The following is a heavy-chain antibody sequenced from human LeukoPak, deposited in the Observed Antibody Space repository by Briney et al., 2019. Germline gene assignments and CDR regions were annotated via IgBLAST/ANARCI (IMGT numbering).Heavy chain of an antibody. CDR3: ASCLRYFGT. Sequence: SETLSLTCTVSGGSISSYYWSWIRQPPGKGLEWIGYIYYSGSTNYNPSLKSRVTISVDTSKNQFSLKLSSVTAADTAVYYCASCLRYFGTWGQGTLVTVSS. D-gene: IGHD3-9*01. CDR1: GGSISSYY. CDR2: IYYSGST. V-gene: IGHV4-59*01. J-gene: IGHJ5*02.